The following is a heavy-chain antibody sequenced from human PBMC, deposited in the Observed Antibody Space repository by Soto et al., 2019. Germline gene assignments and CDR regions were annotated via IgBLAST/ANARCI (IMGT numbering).Heavy chain of an antibody. D-gene: IGHD2-15*01. J-gene: IGHJ1*01. CDR2: SSGSGGST. Sequence: GGSLRLSCAASGFTFSSYAMSWVRQAPGKGLEWVSASSGSGGSTYYADSVKGRFTISRDNSKNTLYLQMNSLRAEDTAVYYCAKAGYCSGGSCDEYFQHWGQGTLVTVSS. V-gene: IGHV3-23*01. CDR3: AKAGYCSGGSCDEYFQH. CDR1: GFTFSSYA.